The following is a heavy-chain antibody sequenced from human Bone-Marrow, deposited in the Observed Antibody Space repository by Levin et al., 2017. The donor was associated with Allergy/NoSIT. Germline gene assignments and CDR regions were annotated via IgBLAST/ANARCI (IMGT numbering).Heavy chain of an antibody. CDR2: INNDGSST. CDR1: GFTFSSYW. Sequence: QAGGSLRLSCAASGFTFSSYWMHWVRQVPGKGLVWISRINNDGSSTSYADSVKGRFTISRDNVKNTVHLQMSSLRVEDTAVYYCVRDDAQAPELFDHWGQGTLVTVAS. V-gene: IGHV3-74*01. D-gene: IGHD1-14*01. J-gene: IGHJ4*02. CDR3: VRDDAQAPELFDH.